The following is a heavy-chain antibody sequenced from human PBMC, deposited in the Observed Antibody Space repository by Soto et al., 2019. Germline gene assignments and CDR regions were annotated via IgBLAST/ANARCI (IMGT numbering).Heavy chain of an antibody. J-gene: IGHJ6*02. CDR1: GGSISSGGYY. CDR2: IYYSGST. V-gene: IGHV4-31*03. CDR3: ARADRGDYYYYGMDV. D-gene: IGHD3-22*01. Sequence: SETLSLTCTVSGGSISSGGYYWSWIRQHPGKGLEWIGYIYYSGSTYYNPSLKSRVTISVDTSKNQFSLKLSSVTAADTAVYYCARADRGDYYYYGMDVWGQGTTVTVSS.